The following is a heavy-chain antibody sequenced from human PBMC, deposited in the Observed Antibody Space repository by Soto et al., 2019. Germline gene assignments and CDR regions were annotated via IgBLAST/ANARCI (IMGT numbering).Heavy chain of an antibody. D-gene: IGHD5-12*01. J-gene: IGHJ6*02. V-gene: IGHV1-18*01. Sequence: QVQLVQSGGEVKKPGASVKLSCTASGYTFTSYGISWVRQAPGQGLEWMGWISAYNGKTNYAQNVQGRVTMTTDTSTRTAYMDPRSLRSDDTAVYYCARGGDVNYYHGMVVWGQGTTVTVSS. CDR2: ISAYNGKT. CDR1: GYTFTSYG. CDR3: ARGGDVNYYHGMVV.